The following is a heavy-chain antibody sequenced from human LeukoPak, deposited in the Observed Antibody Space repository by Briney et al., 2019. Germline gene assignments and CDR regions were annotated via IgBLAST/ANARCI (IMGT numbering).Heavy chain of an antibody. CDR3: AKSHGYSYGWTFDY. J-gene: IGHJ4*02. D-gene: IGHD5-18*01. V-gene: IGHV3-23*01. CDR2: ISGSGGST. Sequence: GGSLRLSCAASGFTLSDYYMNWVRQAPGKGLEWVSAISGSGGSTYYADSVKGRFTISRDNSKNTLYLQMNSLRAEDTAVYYCAKSHGYSYGWTFDYWGQGTLVTVSS. CDR1: GFTLSDYY.